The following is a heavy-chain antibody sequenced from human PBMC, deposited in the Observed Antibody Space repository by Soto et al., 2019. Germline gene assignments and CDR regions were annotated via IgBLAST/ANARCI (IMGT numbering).Heavy chain of an antibody. CDR2: IYYSGST. J-gene: IGHJ5*02. CDR1: GGSISSGDYY. V-gene: IGHV4-30-4*01. D-gene: IGHD2-21*02. Sequence: SETLSLTCTVSGGSISSGDYYWSWIRQPPGKGLEWIGYIYYSGSTYYNPSLKSRVTISVDTSKNQFSLKLSSVTAADTAVYYCAREGTDNWFDPWGQGTLVTVS. CDR3: AREGTDNWFDP.